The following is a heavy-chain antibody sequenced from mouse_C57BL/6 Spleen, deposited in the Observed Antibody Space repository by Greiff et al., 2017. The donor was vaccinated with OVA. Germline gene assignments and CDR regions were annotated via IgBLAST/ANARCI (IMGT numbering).Heavy chain of an antibody. CDR3: ARSGETAQGPF. V-gene: IGHV1-50*01. J-gene: IGHJ3*01. Sequence: QVQLQQPGAELVKPGASVKLSCKASGYTFTSYWMQWVKQRPGQGLEWIGEIDPSDSYTNYNQKFKGKATLTVDTSSSTAYMQLSSLTSEDSAVYYCARSGETAQGPFWGQGTLVTVSA. CDR1: GYTFTSYW. CDR2: IDPSDSYT. D-gene: IGHD3-2*02.